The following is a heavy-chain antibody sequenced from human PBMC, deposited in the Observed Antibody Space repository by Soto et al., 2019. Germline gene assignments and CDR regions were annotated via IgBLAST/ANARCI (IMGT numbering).Heavy chain of an antibody. Sequence: SETLSLTCIVSGGSIMSRNYYWGWIRQPPGKGLEWIVSVYGSGSTYYNPSLKSRVTIPVDMPRNQFSLKLSSVTAADTAVYYCGASPIVLVTAPPFDPWGQGTLVTVSS. CDR3: GASPIVLVTAPPFDP. D-gene: IGHD2-21*02. CDR1: GGSIMSRNYY. J-gene: IGHJ5*02. V-gene: IGHV4-39*01. CDR2: VYGSGST.